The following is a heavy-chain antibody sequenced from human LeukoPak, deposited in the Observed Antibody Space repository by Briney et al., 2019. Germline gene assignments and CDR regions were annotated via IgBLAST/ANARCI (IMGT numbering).Heavy chain of an antibody. CDR3: ARDPYNTGGYAAFDI. D-gene: IGHD3-22*01. CDR1: GFTFSSNW. J-gene: IGHJ3*02. Sequence: PGGSLRLSCAASGFTFSSNWMTWVRQAPGQGLEWVANIKQDGSEKQYVDSVKGRFTISRDNAKNSLYLQMNSLRVEETAVYYCARDPYNTGGYAAFDIWGQGTMVTVSS. V-gene: IGHV3-7*01. CDR2: IKQDGSEK.